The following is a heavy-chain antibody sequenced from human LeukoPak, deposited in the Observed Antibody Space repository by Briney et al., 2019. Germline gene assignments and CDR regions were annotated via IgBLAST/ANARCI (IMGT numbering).Heavy chain of an antibody. V-gene: IGHV1-69*05. CDR3: ARVGKWLVRSPMGDY. J-gene: IGHJ4*02. D-gene: IGHD6-19*01. CDR2: IIPIFGTA. CDR1: GGTFSSYA. Sequence: SVKVSCKASGGTFSSYAISWVRQAPGQGLEWMGGIIPIFGTANYAQKFQGRVTMTRNTSISTAYMELSSLRSEDTAVYYCARVGKWLVRSPMGDYWGQGTLVTVSS.